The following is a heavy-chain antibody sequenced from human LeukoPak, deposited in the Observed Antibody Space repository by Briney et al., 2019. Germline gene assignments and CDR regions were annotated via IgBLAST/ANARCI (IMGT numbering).Heavy chain of an antibody. J-gene: IGHJ6*03. V-gene: IGHV1-2*02. CDR2: INPNSGGT. CDR3: ARDTASYDILTGYYSYYYMDV. CDR1: GYTFTGYY. D-gene: IGHD3-9*01. Sequence: GASVKVSCKASGYTFTGYYMHWVRQAPGQGLEWMGWINPNSGGTNYAQKFQGRVTMTRDTSISTAYMELSRLRSDDTAVYYCARDTASYDILTGYYSYYYMDVWGKGTTVTISS.